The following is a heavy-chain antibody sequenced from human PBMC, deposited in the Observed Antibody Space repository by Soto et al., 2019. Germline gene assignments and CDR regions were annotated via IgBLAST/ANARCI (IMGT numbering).Heavy chain of an antibody. D-gene: IGHD2-2*01. Sequence: LRLSYAASWGTFINYSMHRIRQTPGKGLEWVAVISFDGSNENYADSVKGRFTISRDNSKNTVFLEMNSLRPEDTAVFYCARDLKPAPSPTYYYSGMEVWGQGTTVTVSS. CDR1: WGTFINYS. CDR3: ARDLKPAPSPTYYYSGMEV. J-gene: IGHJ6*02. V-gene: IGHV3-30-3*01. CDR2: ISFDGSNE.